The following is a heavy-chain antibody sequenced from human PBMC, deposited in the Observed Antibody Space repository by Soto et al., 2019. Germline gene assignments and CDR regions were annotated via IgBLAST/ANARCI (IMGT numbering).Heavy chain of an antibody. D-gene: IGHD3-22*01. J-gene: IGHJ4*02. CDR1: GYTFTSYD. CDR2: MNPNSGNT. Sequence: QVQLVQSGAEVKKPGASVKVSCKASGYTFTSYDINWVRQATGQGLEWMGWMNPNSGNTGYAQKFQGRVTMTRNTSKNTAYMELSSLRSEDTAVYYCARGLAMIVVMKGGGLDYWGQGTLVTVSS. CDR3: ARGLAMIVVMKGGGLDY. V-gene: IGHV1-8*01.